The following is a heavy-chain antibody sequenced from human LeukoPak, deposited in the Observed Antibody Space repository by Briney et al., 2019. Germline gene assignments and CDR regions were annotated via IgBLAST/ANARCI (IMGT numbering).Heavy chain of an antibody. Sequence: ASVKVSCKASGYTFTSYAMHWVRQAPGQRLEWMGWINAGNGNTKYLQKFQGRVTITRDTSASTAYMELSSLRSEDTAVYYCARDRFVEMATLGSWFDPWGQGTLVTVSS. CDR1: GYTFTSYA. J-gene: IGHJ5*02. V-gene: IGHV1-3*01. CDR3: ARDRFVEMATLGSWFDP. D-gene: IGHD5-24*01. CDR2: INAGNGNT.